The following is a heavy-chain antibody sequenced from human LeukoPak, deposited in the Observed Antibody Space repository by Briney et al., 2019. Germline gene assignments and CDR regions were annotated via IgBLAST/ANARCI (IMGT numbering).Heavy chain of an antibody. Sequence: PSETLSLTCTVSGDSITSGTYYWSWIRQPAGKGLEHIGRIRASGSTDYNPSLKSRLTISVDTSKNQFSLRLSFVTAADAAVYYCARGVGSSESNWFDPWGQGTLVTVSS. D-gene: IGHD3-10*01. J-gene: IGHJ5*02. V-gene: IGHV4-61*02. CDR3: ARGVGSSESNWFDP. CDR2: IRASGST. CDR1: GDSITSGTYY.